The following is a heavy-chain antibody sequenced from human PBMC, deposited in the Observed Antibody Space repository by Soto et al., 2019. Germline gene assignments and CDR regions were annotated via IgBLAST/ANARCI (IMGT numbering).Heavy chain of an antibody. Sequence: EVQLLESGGGLVQPGGSLRLSCAASGFTFSTYSMAWVRQAPGKGLEWVSGLSGGGANTFYADSVKGRFTISVDNSKNTVYLQMNSLRVEDTAVYYCARWDGYGDEWGQGTLVTVSS. V-gene: IGHV3-23*01. CDR3: ARWDGYGDE. D-gene: IGHD5-12*01. CDR1: GFTFSTYS. CDR2: LSGGGANT. J-gene: IGHJ4*02.